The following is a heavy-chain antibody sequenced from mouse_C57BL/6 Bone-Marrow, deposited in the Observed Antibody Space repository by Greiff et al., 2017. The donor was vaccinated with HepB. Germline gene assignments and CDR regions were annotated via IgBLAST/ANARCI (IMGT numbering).Heavy chain of an antibody. J-gene: IGHJ3*01. V-gene: IGHV1-69*01. CDR2: IDPSDSYT. Sequence: QVQLQQPGAELVMPGASVKLSCKASGYTFTSYWMHWVKQRPGQGLEWIGEIDPSDSYTNYNQKFKGRSTLTVDKSSSTAYMQLSSLTSEDSAVYYCAREAWFAYWGQVTLVTVSA. CDR3: AREAWFAY. CDR1: GYTFTSYW.